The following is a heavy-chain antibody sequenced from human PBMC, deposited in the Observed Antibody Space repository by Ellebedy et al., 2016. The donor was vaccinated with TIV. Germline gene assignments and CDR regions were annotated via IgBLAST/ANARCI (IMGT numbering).Heavy chain of an antibody. J-gene: IGHJ5*02. CDR3: ARVRGSSSGWYILGAPNWFDP. Sequence: GSLRLSCAVYGGSFSGYYWSWIRQPPGKGLEWIGEINHSGSTNYNPSLKSRVTISVDTSKNQFSLKLSSVTAADTAVYYCARVRGSSSGWYILGAPNWFDPWGQGTLVTVSS. CDR2: INHSGST. D-gene: IGHD6-19*01. CDR1: GGSFSGYY. V-gene: IGHV4-34*01.